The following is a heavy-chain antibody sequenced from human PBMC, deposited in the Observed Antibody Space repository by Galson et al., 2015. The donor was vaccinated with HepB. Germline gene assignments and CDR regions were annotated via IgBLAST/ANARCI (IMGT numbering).Heavy chain of an antibody. J-gene: IGHJ4*02. V-gene: IGHV1-46*01. CDR1: GYKLTSYY. CDR3: ARGVLLWDGPDY. D-gene: IGHD3-10*01. CDR2: INPSGGST. Sequence: SVKVSCKASGYKLTSYYMHWVRQAPGQGLEWMGIINPSGGSTDYAQKFQGRLTMTRDTSTSTVCMELSSLRSEDTAVYHCARGVLLWDGPDYWGQGTLVTVSS.